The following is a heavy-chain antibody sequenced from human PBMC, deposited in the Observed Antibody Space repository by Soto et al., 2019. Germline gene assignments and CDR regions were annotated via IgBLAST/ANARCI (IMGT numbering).Heavy chain of an antibody. CDR3: ASRDPGTSVDY. Sequence: PSETLSLTCAVSGGSFTSNNWWTWVRQPPGQGLEWIGEIYRTGSTNYNPSLKSRVTISLDKSENQFSLKVTSLTAADMAVYYCASRDPGTSVDYWGQGTLVTVPQ. CDR1: GGSFTSNNW. J-gene: IGHJ4*02. D-gene: IGHD1-7*01. CDR2: IYRTGST. V-gene: IGHV4-4*02.